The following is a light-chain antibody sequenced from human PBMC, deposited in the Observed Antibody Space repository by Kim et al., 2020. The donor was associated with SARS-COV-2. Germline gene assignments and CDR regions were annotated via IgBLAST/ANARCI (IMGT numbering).Light chain of an antibody. CDR1: QSVSNY. Sequence: IVFTQSPATLSLSPGERATLSCRASQSVSNYLAWYQQKPGQAPRLLIYDASNRAPGTPARFSGRGSETDFTLTISSLEPEDFAVYFCQHRLNWPVTFGPGTKVDIK. V-gene: IGKV3-11*01. CDR3: QHRLNWPVT. CDR2: DAS. J-gene: IGKJ3*01.